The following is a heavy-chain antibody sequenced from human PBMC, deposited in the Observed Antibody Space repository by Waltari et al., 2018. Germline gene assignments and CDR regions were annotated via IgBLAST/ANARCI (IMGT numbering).Heavy chain of an antibody. CDR1: GYSISRGYY. CDR2: IYHSGST. J-gene: IGHJ4*02. D-gene: IGHD3-9*01. V-gene: IGHV4-38-2*01. CDR3: ARVYYDILTGLSPFDY. Sequence: QVQLQESGPGLVKPSETLSLTCAVSGYSISRGYYWGWIRQPPGKGLEWIGGIYHSGSTYYNPSLKSRVTISVDTSKNQFSLKLSSVTAADTAVYYCARVYYDILTGLSPFDYWGQGTLVTVSS.